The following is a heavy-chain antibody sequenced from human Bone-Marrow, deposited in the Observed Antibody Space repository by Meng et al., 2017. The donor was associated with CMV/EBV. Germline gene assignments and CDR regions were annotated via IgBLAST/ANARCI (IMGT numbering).Heavy chain of an antibody. CDR1: VGSLSGYY. D-gene: IGHD6-6*01. CDR2: INHSGST. CDR3: ARGRHIAARPFYY. Sequence: VQLQRLGAGLLKPAETLSINCAVYVGSLSGYYWSWIRQPPGQGLEWIGEINHSGSTNYNPSLKSRVTISVDTSKNQFSLKLSSVTAADTAVYYCARGRHIAARPFYYWGQGTLVTVSS. J-gene: IGHJ4*02. V-gene: IGHV4-34*01.